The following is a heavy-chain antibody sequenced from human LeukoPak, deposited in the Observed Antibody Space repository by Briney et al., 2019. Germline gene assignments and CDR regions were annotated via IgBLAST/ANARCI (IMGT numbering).Heavy chain of an antibody. CDR2: IYENGGTT. CDR3: VKDFRIGYSAHFDY. Sequence: PGGSLRLSCVGSGFTFRSHAMSWVRQAPEKGLEFVSGIYENGGTTYYADSVKGRFSISRDNSKNTLYLQMNSLRGEETAVYYCVKDFRIGYSAHFDYWGQGAVVSVSS. CDR1: GFTFRSHA. D-gene: IGHD2-21*01. J-gene: IGHJ4*02. V-gene: IGHV3-23*01.